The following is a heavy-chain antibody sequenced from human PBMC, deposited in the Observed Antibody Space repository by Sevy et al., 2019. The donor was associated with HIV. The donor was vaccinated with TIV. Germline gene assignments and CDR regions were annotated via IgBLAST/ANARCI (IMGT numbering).Heavy chain of an antibody. Sequence: GGSLRLSCAASGFTVSSNYMSWVRQAPGKGLEWVSVIYSGGSTYYADSVKGRFTISRDNSKNTLYLQMNSLRAEDTAVYYGATGGISTYYYGMDVWGQGTTVTVSS. J-gene: IGHJ6*02. V-gene: IGHV3-53*01. CDR2: IYSGGST. D-gene: IGHD3-16*01. CDR3: ATGGISTYYYGMDV. CDR1: GFTVSSNY.